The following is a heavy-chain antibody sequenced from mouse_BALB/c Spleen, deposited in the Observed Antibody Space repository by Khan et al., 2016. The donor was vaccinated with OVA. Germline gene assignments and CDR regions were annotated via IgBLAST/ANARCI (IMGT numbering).Heavy chain of an antibody. CDR1: GFNIEDTY. CDR2: IDPANGKT. CDR3: AHSLLLYAMDY. D-gene: IGHD1-2*01. V-gene: IGHV14-3*02. Sequence: VQLQQSGAEFVKPGASVKLSCTASGFNIEDTYIHWVKQRPEQGLEWIGKIDPANGKTNYDPTFQGKATITADTASNTAYLHLSSLTSEDTVVYYCAHSLLLYAMDYWGHGTSVTVSS. J-gene: IGHJ4*01.